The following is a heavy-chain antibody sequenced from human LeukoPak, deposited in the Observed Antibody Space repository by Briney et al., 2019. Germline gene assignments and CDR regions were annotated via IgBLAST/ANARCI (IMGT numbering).Heavy chain of an antibody. Sequence: GRSLRLSCAASGFTFSSYGMHWVRQAPGKGLEWVAVISYDGSNKYYADSVKGRFTISRDNSKNTLYLQMNSLRAEDTAVYYCARDQGGHRPYDILTGIDYWGQGTLVTVSS. D-gene: IGHD3-9*01. J-gene: IGHJ4*02. CDR2: ISYDGSNK. CDR3: ARDQGGHRPYDILTGIDY. CDR1: GFTFSSYG. V-gene: IGHV3-30*03.